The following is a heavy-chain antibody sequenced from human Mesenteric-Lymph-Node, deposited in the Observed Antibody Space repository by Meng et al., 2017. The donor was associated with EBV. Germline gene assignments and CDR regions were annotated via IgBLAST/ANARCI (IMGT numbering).Heavy chain of an antibody. CDR3: ARDRGLERNDGIDY. V-gene: IGHV1-69*06. D-gene: IGHD1-1*01. CDR1: GGTFSSYA. Sequence: VQLVTSGAEVKKPGSSVKVSCKASGGTFSSYAIRWVRQAPGQGLEWMGGIIPIFGTANYAQKFQGRVTITADKSTSTAYMELSSLRSEDTAVYYCARDRGLERNDGIDYWGQGTLVTVSS. CDR2: IIPIFGTA. J-gene: IGHJ4*02.